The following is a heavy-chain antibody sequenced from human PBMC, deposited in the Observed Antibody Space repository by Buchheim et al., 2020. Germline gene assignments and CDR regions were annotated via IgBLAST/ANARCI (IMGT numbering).Heavy chain of an antibody. CDR2: INYSGST. CDR1: GGSISSGGYY. V-gene: IGHV4-31*03. Sequence: QVQLQESGPGLVKPSQTLSLTCTVSGGSISSGGYYWSWIRQHPGKGLEWIGYINYSGSTYYNPSLKSRVTISVDTSKNQFSLKLSSVTAADTAVYYCAGGGRYCSSTSCPYYYYYYGMDVWGQGTT. J-gene: IGHJ6*02. CDR3: AGGGRYCSSTSCPYYYYYYGMDV. D-gene: IGHD2-2*01.